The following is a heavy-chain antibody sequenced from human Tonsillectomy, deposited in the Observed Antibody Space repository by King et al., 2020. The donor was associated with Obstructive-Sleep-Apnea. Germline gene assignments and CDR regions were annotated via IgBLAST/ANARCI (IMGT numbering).Heavy chain of an antibody. Sequence: EVQLVESGGGLVQPGGSLRLSCAASGFTFSSYWMSWVRQAPGKGLEWVANIKQDGSEKYYLDSVKGRITISRDNAKNSLYLQMNSLRAEDTAVYYCARDREGVFGTFDYWGQGTLVTVSS. CDR3: ARDREGVFGTFDY. CDR2: IKQDGSEK. J-gene: IGHJ4*02. CDR1: GFTFSSYW. D-gene: IGHD3-16*01. V-gene: IGHV3-7*03.